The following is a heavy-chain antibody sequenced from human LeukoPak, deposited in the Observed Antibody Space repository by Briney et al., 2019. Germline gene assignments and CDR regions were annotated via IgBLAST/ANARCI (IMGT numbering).Heavy chain of an antibody. J-gene: IGHJ4*02. D-gene: IGHD3-22*01. CDR1: GLRFSNYW. CDR2: INQVGSDM. Sequence: PGGSLRLSCAASGLRFSNYWVTWVRQAPGKGLEWVANINQVGSDMYYVDSVKGRFTISRENTKSSLYLQMNSLRVEDTAEYYCARGPRDSNGYYYKYWGQGSLVIVSP. CDR3: ARGPRDSNGYYYKY. V-gene: IGHV3-7*04.